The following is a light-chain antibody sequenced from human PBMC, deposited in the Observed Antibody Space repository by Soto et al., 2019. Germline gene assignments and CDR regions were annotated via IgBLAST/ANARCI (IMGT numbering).Light chain of an antibody. CDR1: SSNIGAGYV. Sequence: QSVLTQPPSVSGAPGQRVTISCTGSSSNIGAGYVVHWYQQLPGAAPTLLIFSDNNRPSGVPYRFSGSKSGILASLAITGLQTEDEADYYCQTYDNNSDYVFGTGTKVTVL. V-gene: IGLV1-40*01. J-gene: IGLJ1*01. CDR2: SDN. CDR3: QTYDNNSDYV.